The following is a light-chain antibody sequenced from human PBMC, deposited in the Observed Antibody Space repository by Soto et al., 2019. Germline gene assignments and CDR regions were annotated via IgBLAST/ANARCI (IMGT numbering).Light chain of an antibody. V-gene: IGKV3-15*01. J-gene: IGKJ2*01. CDR3: QQYNSWPPYT. Sequence: EVVMTQSPATVSVSPGERATLSCRASQSVSSNLAWYQQKPGQAPRLLIYGASTMATGTTARFSGSGSGTEVTLTISSLQSEDFAVYYGQQYNSWPPYTFGQGTKLEIK. CDR1: QSVSSN. CDR2: GAS.